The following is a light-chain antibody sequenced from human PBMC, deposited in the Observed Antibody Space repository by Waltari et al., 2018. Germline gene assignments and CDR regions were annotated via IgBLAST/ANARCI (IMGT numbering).Light chain of an antibody. CDR2: VNRDGSH. CDR3: ETGGHGTWV. Sequence: QLVLTQSPSASASLGASVKLTCTLSSGHITNVIACHQQQPGKGPRYLRKVNRDGSHRKGDDIPDRFSGSGSGPERYLTISSLQSEDEADYYCETGGHGTWVFGGGTKLTVL. J-gene: IGLJ3*02. CDR1: SGHITNV. V-gene: IGLV4-69*01.